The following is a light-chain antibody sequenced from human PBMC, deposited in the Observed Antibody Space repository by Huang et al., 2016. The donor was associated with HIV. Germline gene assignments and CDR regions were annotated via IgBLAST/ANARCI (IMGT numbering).Light chain of an antibody. CDR1: QSVSDW. V-gene: IGKV1-5*03. Sequence: DIQMTQSPSTLSASVGDRVTITCRASQSVSDWLAWYQQKPGKAPKLLIYKTSLLETGVPSRFSGSGFGTEFTLAISSLQPDDFATYYCQEYNTYWTFGQGTKVEVK. CDR3: QEYNTYWT. CDR2: KTS. J-gene: IGKJ1*01.